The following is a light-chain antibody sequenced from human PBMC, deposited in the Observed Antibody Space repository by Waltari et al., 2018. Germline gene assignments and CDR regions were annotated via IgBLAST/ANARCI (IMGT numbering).Light chain of an antibody. CDR1: QSISNK. CDR2: DAS. Sequence: EIVMTQSPATLSVSPGERAILSCRASQSISNKLAWYQQKPGQAPRLLIYDASTRATGSPATFSGSGSGTEFTLTISSLQSEDFVVYYCQQYNSWPYTFGQGTKLEIK. CDR3: QQYNSWPYT. J-gene: IGKJ2*01. V-gene: IGKV3-15*01.